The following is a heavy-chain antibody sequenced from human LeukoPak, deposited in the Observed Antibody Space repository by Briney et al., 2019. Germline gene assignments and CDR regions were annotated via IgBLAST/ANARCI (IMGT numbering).Heavy chain of an antibody. V-gene: IGHV4-61*08. CDR3: ASLAEGESGRGS. J-gene: IGHJ5*02. CDR2: IHRTGST. CDR1: GASVGSAGSH. Sequence: SETLSLTCTVSGASVGSAGSHWMWIRQPPGKGLEYIGNIHRTGSTDYKPSLRSRVTISVDTSNNHFSLTLRSVTAADTAVYYCASLAEGESGRGSWGQGTFVTVSP. D-gene: IGHD3-10*01.